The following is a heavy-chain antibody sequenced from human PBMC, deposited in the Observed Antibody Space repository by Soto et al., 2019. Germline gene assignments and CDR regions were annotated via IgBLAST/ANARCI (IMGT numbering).Heavy chain of an antibody. CDR3: ASHSRITMIRGATDALDI. CDR1: GGTFNSYT. J-gene: IGHJ3*02. Sequence: SSVKVSCKASGGTFNSYTINWVRQAPGQGLEWMGRISPILGIANYAQKFQGRVTVTADTSTSTAYMALSSLRSEDTAVYYCASHSRITMIRGATDALDIWGQGTMVTVSS. V-gene: IGHV1-69*02. CDR2: ISPILGIA. D-gene: IGHD3-10*01.